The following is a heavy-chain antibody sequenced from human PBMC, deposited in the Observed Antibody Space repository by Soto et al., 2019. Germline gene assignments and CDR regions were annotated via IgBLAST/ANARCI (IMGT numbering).Heavy chain of an antibody. CDR1: GGSISPYY. J-gene: IGHJ6*02. CDR3: AKVDGVLAARLRTVKYYDGMDV. D-gene: IGHD2-2*01. CDR2: IYSSGST. V-gene: IGHV4-4*07. Sequence: QVQLQESGPGLVKPSETLSLTCTVSGGSISPYYWSWIRQPAGKGLEWIGRIYSSGSTNYNPSLKSRVPRSVDTSKNHVSKKLSSVTAAGTAVYYCAKVDGVLAARLRTVKYYDGMDVWGEGTTVTVSS.